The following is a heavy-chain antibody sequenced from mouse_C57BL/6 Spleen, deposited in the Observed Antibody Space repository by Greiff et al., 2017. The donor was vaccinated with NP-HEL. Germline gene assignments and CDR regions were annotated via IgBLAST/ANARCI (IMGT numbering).Heavy chain of an antibody. Sequence: VQLKESGPVLVKPGASVKMSCKASGYTFTDYYMNWVKQSHGKSLEWIGVINPYNGGTSYNQKFKGKATLTVDKSSSTAYMELNSLTSEDSAVYYCARGITTVVADYFDYWGQGTTLTVSS. CDR1: GYTFTDYY. V-gene: IGHV1-19*01. CDR3: ARGITTVVADYFDY. CDR2: INPYNGGT. J-gene: IGHJ2*01. D-gene: IGHD1-1*01.